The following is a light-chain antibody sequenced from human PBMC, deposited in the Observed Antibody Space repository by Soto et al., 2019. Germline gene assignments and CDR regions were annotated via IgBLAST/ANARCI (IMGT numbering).Light chain of an antibody. J-gene: IGLJ2*01. CDR2: NNS. Sequence: QSVLTQPPSASVTPGQRVTISCSGRNSNIGTNTVAWYQQFPGTAPKLLIYNNSQRPSGVPDRFSGSKSGTSASLAISGLQSEDEADYYCAAWDDSLNGVLIGGGTKVTVL. V-gene: IGLV1-44*01. CDR1: NSNIGTNT. CDR3: AAWDDSLNGVL.